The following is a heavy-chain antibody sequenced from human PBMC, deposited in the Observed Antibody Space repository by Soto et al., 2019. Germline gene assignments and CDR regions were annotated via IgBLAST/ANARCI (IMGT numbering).Heavy chain of an antibody. D-gene: IGHD3-22*01. J-gene: IGHJ6*02. V-gene: IGHV3-30*18. CDR2: ISYDGNNK. CDR3: AKGGSGNYLTYYYYYGMDV. CDR1: GFTFRNNG. Sequence: PEVSLRISCAASGFTFRNNGMHWVRQVPGKGLEWVAVISYDGNNKYYADSVKGRFTISRDISKNTVYLQMNNLRTEDTAMYYCAKGGSGNYLTYYYYYGMDVWGLGTTVTVSS.